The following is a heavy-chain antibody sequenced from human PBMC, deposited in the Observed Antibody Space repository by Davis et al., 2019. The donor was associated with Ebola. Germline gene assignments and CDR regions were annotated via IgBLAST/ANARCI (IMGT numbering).Heavy chain of an antibody. V-gene: IGHV1-18*04. D-gene: IGHD1-1*01. CDR3: ARAQFPTTSDH. CDR1: GYTFTNYG. CDR2: INPHNGNT. J-gene: IGHJ4*02. Sequence: AASVKVSCKASGYTFTNYGITWVRQAPGQGLEWMGWINPHNGNTNYAQNVQGRVTMTTDTSTSTAYMELRSLRSDDTAVYYCARAQFPTTSDHWGQGTLVTVSP.